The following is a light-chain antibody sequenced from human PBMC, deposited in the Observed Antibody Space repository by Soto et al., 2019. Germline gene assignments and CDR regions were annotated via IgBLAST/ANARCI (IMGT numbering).Light chain of an antibody. Sequence: EVVMTQAPATLSVAPGERATLSCWASQSVSSTLAWYQQKPGQAPRLLIYGASTRATGIPARFSGSGSGTEFTLTISSLQSEDFAVYYCQQYNNWPWTFGQGTKVDIK. CDR3: QQYNNWPWT. CDR2: GAS. CDR1: QSVSST. J-gene: IGKJ1*01. V-gene: IGKV3-15*01.